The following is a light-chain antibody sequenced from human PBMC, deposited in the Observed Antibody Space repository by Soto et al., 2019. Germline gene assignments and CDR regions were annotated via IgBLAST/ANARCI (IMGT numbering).Light chain of an antibody. CDR1: QIVLYSSNNKNY. Sequence: DIVMTQSPDSLAVSLGERATINCKSSQIVLYSSNNKNYLAWYQQKPGRPPKLLIYWASTRESGVPDRFSGSGSGTDFTLTISSLQAEDVAVYYCQQYYSTPLTFGGGTKVDIK. J-gene: IGKJ4*01. CDR2: WAS. V-gene: IGKV4-1*01. CDR3: QQYYSTPLT.